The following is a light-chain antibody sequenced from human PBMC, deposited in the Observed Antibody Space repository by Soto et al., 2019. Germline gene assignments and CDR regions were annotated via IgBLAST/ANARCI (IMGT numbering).Light chain of an antibody. CDR2: GAS. CDR3: QHYNNWPLA. J-gene: IGKJ4*01. CDR1: QSVSSN. V-gene: IGKV3-15*01. Sequence: EIVMTQSPATLSVSPGEGATLSCRASQSVSSNLAWYQQRPGQTPRLLIHGASTRAIGIPARFSGSGSGTEFTLTISSLQSEDFALYYCQHYNNWPLAFGGGTKVEIK.